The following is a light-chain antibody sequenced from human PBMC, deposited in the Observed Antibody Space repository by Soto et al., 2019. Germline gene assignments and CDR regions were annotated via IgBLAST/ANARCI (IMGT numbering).Light chain of an antibody. J-gene: IGLJ1*01. V-gene: IGLV1-51*01. Sequence: SVLAQPPSVSAAPGQKVTISCSGNSSNIGGNSVSWYQQLPGTAPKLLIYDDNKRPSGIRDRFSGSKSGTSATLGITGFQTGDEADYYCGSWDSSLSAYVFGTGTKVTVL. CDR3: GSWDSSLSAYV. CDR2: DDN. CDR1: SSNIGGNS.